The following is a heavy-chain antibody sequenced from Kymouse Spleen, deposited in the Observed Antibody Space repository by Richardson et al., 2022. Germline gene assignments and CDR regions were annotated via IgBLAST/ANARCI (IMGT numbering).Heavy chain of an antibody. V-gene: IGHV4-61*01. CDR1: GGSVSSGSYY. CDR3: ARSITGTTGWFDP. Sequence: QVQLQESGPGLVKPSETLSLTCTVSGGSVSSGSYYWSWIRQPPGKGLEWIGYIYYSGSTNYNPSLKSRVTISVDTSKNQFSLKLSSVTAADTAVYYCARSITGTTGWFDPWGQGTLVTVSS. J-gene: IGHJ5*02. D-gene: IGHD1-7*01. CDR2: IYYSGST.